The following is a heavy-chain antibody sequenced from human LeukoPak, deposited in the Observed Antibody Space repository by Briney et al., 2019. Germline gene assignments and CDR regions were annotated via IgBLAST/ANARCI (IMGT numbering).Heavy chain of an antibody. CDR2: ISSSGSTI. CDR1: GSTFSSYE. D-gene: IGHD2-8*01. Sequence: GGSLRLSCAASGSTFSSYEMNWVRQAPGKGLEWVSYISSSGSTIYYADSVKGRFTISRDNAKNSLYLQMNSLRAEDTAVYYCAREPGFCTNGVCYTRAFDYWGQGTLVTVSS. CDR3: AREPGFCTNGVCYTRAFDY. V-gene: IGHV3-48*03. J-gene: IGHJ4*02.